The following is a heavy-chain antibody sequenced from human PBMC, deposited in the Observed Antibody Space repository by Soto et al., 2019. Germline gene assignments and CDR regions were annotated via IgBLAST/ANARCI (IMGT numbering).Heavy chain of an antibody. D-gene: IGHD3-22*01. CDR1: GYTLTELS. J-gene: IGHJ3*02. CDR2: FDPEDGET. V-gene: IGHV1-24*01. Sequence: ASVKVSCKVSGYTLTELSMHWVRQAPGKELKRMGSFDPEDGETIYAQKIQGRVTMTEDTSTDTVYMELSSLRSEDTAVYYCATAHSSGYYYDRGAFDIWGQGTMVTVSS. CDR3: ATAHSSGYYYDRGAFDI.